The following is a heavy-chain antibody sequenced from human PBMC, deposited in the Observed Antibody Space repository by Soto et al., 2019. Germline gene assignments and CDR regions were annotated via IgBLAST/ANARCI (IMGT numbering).Heavy chain of an antibody. J-gene: IGHJ6*02. V-gene: IGHV1-2*04. Sequence: GASVKVSCKASGYTFTGYYMHWVRQAPGQGLEWMGWINPNSGGTNYAQKFQGWVTMTRDTSISTAYMELSRLRSDDKAVYYCAREGPVIYGMDVWGQGTTVTVSS. CDR2: INPNSGGT. D-gene: IGHD2-21*01. CDR1: GYTFTGYY. CDR3: AREGPVIYGMDV.